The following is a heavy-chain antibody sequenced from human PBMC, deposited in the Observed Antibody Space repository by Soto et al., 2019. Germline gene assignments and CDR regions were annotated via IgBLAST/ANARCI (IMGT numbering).Heavy chain of an antibody. V-gene: IGHV4-30-4*01. D-gene: IGHD3-3*02. J-gene: IGHJ4*02. Sequence: SETLSLTCTVSGDSISSGDYYWSWIRQSPGLGLEWIGDVYSRGSTHYNPSLQNRLTISLDAPKNHFSLNLTSVTAADTAVYFCARVRRVVLHYSFDFWGQGAPVTVSS. CDR2: VYSRGST. CDR1: GDSISSGDYY. CDR3: ARVRRVVLHYSFDF.